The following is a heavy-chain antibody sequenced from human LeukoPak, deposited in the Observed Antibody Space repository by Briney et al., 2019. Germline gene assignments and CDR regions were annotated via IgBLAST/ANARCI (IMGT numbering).Heavy chain of an antibody. CDR3: ARGPTRYYFDY. Sequence: SETLSLTCTVSGGSLSSYYWSWIRQPPGKGLQWIGHIFYSGNTNYNPSLKSRVIISLDTSKNQFSLNLTSVTAADTALYYCARGPTRYYFDYWGQGTLVTVSS. D-gene: IGHD1-1*01. J-gene: IGHJ4*02. CDR1: GGSLSSYY. CDR2: IFYSGNT. V-gene: IGHV4-59*01.